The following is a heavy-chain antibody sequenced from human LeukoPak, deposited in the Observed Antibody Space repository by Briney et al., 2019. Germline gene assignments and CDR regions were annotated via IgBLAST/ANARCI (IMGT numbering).Heavy chain of an antibody. CDR1: GFTFSSYS. CDR2: ISSSRSYI. D-gene: IGHD3-22*01. J-gene: IGHJ3*02. CDR3: AKLHYYDSSGPGPFDI. V-gene: IGHV3-21*01. Sequence: GGSLRLSCAASGFTFSSYSMNWVRQAPGKGREWVSFISSSRSYIYYADSVKGRFTISRDNAKNSLYLQMDSLRAEDTAVYFCAKLHYYDSSGPGPFDIWGQGTMVTVSS.